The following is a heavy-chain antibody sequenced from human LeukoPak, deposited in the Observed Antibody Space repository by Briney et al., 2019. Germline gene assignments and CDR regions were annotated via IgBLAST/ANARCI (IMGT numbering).Heavy chain of an antibody. J-gene: IGHJ4*02. CDR2: IYYSGST. D-gene: IGHD3/OR15-3a*01. Sequence: SETLSLTCTVSGGSISSGDYYWSWIRQPPGKGLEWIGYIYYSGSTYYNPSLKSRVTISVDTSKNQFSLQLNSVTPEDTAVYYWARGTVSFDYWGQGTLVTVSS. CDR1: GGSISSGDYY. CDR3: ARGTVSFDY. V-gene: IGHV4-30-4*01.